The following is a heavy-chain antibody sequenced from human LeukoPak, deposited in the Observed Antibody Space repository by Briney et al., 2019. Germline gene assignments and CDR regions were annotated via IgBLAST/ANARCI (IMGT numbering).Heavy chain of an antibody. J-gene: IGHJ4*02. CDR1: GFTFSSYA. V-gene: IGHV3-30*04. Sequence: GGSLRLSCAASGFTFSSYAMHWVRQAPGKGLEWVAVISYDGSNKYYADSVKGRFTISRDNSKNTLYLQMNSLRAEDTAVYYCSSSLIAAAGTVYWGQGTLVTVSS. D-gene: IGHD6-13*01. CDR2: ISYDGSNK. CDR3: SSSLIAAAGTVY.